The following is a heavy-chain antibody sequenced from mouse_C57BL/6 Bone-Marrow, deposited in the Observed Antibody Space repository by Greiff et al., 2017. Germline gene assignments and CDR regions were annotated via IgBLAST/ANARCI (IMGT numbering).Heavy chain of an antibody. Sequence: EVMLVESGGGLVQSGRSLRLSCATSGFTFSDFYMEWVRQAPGKGLEWIAASRNKANDYTTEYSASVKGRFIVSRDTSQSILYLQMNALRAEDTAIYYCARDGGAYFDVWGTGTTVTVSS. J-gene: IGHJ1*03. V-gene: IGHV7-1*01. CDR1: GFTFSDFY. CDR3: ARDGGAYFDV. CDR2: SRNKANDYTT.